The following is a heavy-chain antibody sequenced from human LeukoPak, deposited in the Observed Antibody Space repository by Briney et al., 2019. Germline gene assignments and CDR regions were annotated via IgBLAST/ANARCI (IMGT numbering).Heavy chain of an antibody. CDR1: GGSISSHY. J-gene: IGHJ5*02. D-gene: IGHD3-3*01. CDR3: ARAGHYDFWSGYYTRDWFDP. Sequence: SETLSLTCTVSGGSISSHYWSWIRQPPGKGLEWIGYIYYSGSTNYNPSLKSRVTISVDTSKNQFSLKLSSVTAADTAVYYCARAGHYDFWSGYYTRDWFDPWGQGTLVTVSS. V-gene: IGHV4-59*11. CDR2: IYYSGST.